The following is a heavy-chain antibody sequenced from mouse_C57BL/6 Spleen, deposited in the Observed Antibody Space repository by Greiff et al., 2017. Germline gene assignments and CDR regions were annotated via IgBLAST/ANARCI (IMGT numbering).Heavy chain of an antibody. D-gene: IGHD1-1*01. CDR2: IDPGDGET. J-gene: IGHJ1*03. Sequence: VQLQQSGAELVKPGASVKLSCTASGFNFNDYYMPWVKQRPEQGLEWLGRIDPGDGETKDAPNYQGKATITADTSSNTAYLHLSSLTTEHTAVYYCARYDSSSFPWDIDVWGTGTSVTVSS. CDR1: GFNFNDYY. CDR3: ARYDSSSFPWDIDV. V-gene: IGHV14-2*01.